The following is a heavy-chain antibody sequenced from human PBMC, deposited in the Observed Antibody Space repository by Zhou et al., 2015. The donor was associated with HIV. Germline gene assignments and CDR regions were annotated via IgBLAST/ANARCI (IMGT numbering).Heavy chain of an antibody. D-gene: IGHD3-10*01. Sequence: QVQLVQSGTEVKKPGSSVKVSCKASGGTFSSYAISWVRQAPGQGLEWMGGIIPIFGTANYAQKFQGRVTITADESTSTAYMELSSLRSEDTAVYFCARGYYYGSGSYFPFDYWGQGTLVTSP. CDR3: ARGYYYGSGSYFPFDY. V-gene: IGHV1-69*01. CDR2: IIPIFGTA. CDR1: GGTFSSYA. J-gene: IGHJ4*02.